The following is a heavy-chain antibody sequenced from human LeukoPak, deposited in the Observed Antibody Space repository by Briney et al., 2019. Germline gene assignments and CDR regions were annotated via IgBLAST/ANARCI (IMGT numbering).Heavy chain of an antibody. Sequence: SETLSLTCAVYGGSFSGYYWSWIRQPPGEGLEWIGEINHSGGTNYNPSLKSRVTISVDTSKNQFSLKLSSVTAADTAVYYCASQNSSSPSWGYWGQGTLVTVSS. CDR3: ASQNSSSPSWGY. V-gene: IGHV4-34*01. CDR2: INHSGGT. D-gene: IGHD6-6*01. J-gene: IGHJ4*02. CDR1: GGSFSGYY.